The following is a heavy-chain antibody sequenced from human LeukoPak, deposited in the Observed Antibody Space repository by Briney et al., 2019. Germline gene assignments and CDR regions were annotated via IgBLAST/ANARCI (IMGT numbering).Heavy chain of an antibody. CDR3: ARGGDSSGPNDY. CDR2: TYYSGTT. Sequence: SETLSLTCTVSGGSISSYYWSWIRQPPGKGLQWIGSTYYSGTTNYNASLKSRLTISVDTSKHQFSLKLRSVTAADTAVYYCARGGDSSGPNDYWGQGTLVTVSS. J-gene: IGHJ4*02. V-gene: IGHV4-59*01. CDR1: GGSISSYY. D-gene: IGHD3-22*01.